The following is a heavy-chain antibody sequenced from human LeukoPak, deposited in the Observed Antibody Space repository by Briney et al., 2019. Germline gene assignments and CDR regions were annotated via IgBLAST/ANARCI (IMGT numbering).Heavy chain of an antibody. CDR3: ARTDTATGDFDY. Sequence: SETLSLTCAVSGGSFSDYYWSWIRQPPGKGLEWIGEINHSGSTNYNPSLKSRVTISVDTYKNQFSLKLSSMTAADAAVYYCARTDTATGDFDYWGQGTLVTVSS. CDR2: INHSGST. V-gene: IGHV4-34*01. D-gene: IGHD5-18*01. CDR1: GGSFSDYY. J-gene: IGHJ4*02.